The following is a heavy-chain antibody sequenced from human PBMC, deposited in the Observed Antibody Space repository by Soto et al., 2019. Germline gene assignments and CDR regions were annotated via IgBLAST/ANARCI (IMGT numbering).Heavy chain of an antibody. D-gene: IGHD3-22*01. V-gene: IGHV1-69*02. Sequence: QVQLVQSGAEVKKPGSSVKVSCKASGGTFSSYTISWVRQAPGQGLEWMGRIIPILGIANYAQKFKGRVTITADKSTSTAYMELSSLRSEDTAVYYCVYDSSGYYFSDWGQGTLVTVSS. CDR2: IIPILGIA. CDR3: VYDSSGYYFSD. CDR1: GGTFSSYT. J-gene: IGHJ4*02.